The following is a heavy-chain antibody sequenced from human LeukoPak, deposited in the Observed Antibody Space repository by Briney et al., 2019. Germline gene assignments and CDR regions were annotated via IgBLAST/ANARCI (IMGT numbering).Heavy chain of an antibody. CDR1: GYIFSDYY. D-gene: IGHD6-19*01. J-gene: IGHJ4*02. CDR2: INPKSGDT. CDR3: ARPLYSSGWYYLHY. V-gene: IGHV1-2*02. Sequence: ASVKVSCKASGYIFSDYYMQWVRQASGQGLEWMGWINPKSGDTNYAQKFQGRVTMTGDTSISTAYMELTRLRSDDTAAYYCARPLYSSGWYYLHYWGQGTLVSVSS.